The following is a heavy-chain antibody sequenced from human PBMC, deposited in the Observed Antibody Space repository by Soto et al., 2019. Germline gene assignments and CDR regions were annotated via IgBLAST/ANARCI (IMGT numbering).Heavy chain of an antibody. CDR3: ARGGASPGHYGMDV. J-gene: IGHJ6*02. CDR2: IYYSGST. Sequence: NPSETLSLTCTVSGGSISSYYWSWIRQPPGKGLEWIGYIYYSGSTNYNPSLKSRVTISVDTSKNQFSLKLSSVTAAGTAVYYCARGGASPGHYGMDVWGQGTTVTVSS. CDR1: GGSISSYY. D-gene: IGHD2-2*01. V-gene: IGHV4-59*01.